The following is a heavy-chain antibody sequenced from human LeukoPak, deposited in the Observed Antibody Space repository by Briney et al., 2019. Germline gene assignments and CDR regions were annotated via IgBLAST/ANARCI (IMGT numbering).Heavy chain of an antibody. J-gene: IGHJ4*02. CDR3: ARHSSDYDILTGLDY. CDR2: IYYSGST. Sequence: SETLSLTCTVSGGSISSYYWSWIRQPPGKGLEWIGYIYYSGSTNYNPSLKSRVTMSVDTSKNQFSLKLSSVTAADTAVYYCARHSSDYDILTGLDYWGQGTLVTVSS. D-gene: IGHD3-9*01. V-gene: IGHV4-59*08. CDR1: GGSISSYY.